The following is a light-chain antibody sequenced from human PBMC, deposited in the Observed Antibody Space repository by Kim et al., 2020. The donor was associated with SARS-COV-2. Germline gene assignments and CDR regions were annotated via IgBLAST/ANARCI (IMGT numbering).Light chain of an antibody. CDR2: GAS. V-gene: IGKV3-20*01. CDR3: QQYGASVYT. CDR1: ETVSSSY. J-gene: IGKJ2*01. Sequence: LSPGASATLSCRTSETVSSSYIAWYRQRPGQPPSLLIYGASRRATGIPDRFSGSGSGTDFSLTISRLEPEDFVVYYCQQYGASVYTFGQGTKLEI.